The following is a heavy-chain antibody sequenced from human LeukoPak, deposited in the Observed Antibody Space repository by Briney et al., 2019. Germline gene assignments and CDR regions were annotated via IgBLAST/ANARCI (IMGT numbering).Heavy chain of an antibody. CDR3: ARDLLYCGGDCYHDAFDI. D-gene: IGHD2-21*02. J-gene: IGHJ3*02. Sequence: GASVKVSCKASGYTFTSYGISWVRQAPGRGLEWMGWISDYNSDTNYAQKLQGRVTMTTDTSTSTAYMELRSLRSDDTAVYYCARDLLYCGGDCYHDAFDIWGQGTMVTVSS. V-gene: IGHV1-18*01. CDR2: ISDYNSDT. CDR1: GYTFTSYG.